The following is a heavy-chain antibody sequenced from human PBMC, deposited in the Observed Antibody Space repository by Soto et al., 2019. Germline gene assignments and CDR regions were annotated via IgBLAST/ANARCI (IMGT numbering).Heavy chain of an antibody. CDR3: AREEYSGSYN. D-gene: IGHD1-26*01. Sequence: LSLTCTVSGGSVSSGSYYWSWIRQPPGKGLEWIGYIYYSGSTNYNPSLKSRVTISVDTSKNQFSLKLSSVTAADTAVYYCAREEYSGSYNWGQGTLVTVSS. V-gene: IGHV4-61*01. CDR2: IYYSGST. CDR1: GGSVSSGSYY. J-gene: IGHJ4*02.